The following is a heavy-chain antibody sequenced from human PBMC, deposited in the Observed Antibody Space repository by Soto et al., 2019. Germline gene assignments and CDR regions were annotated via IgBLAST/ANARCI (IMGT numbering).Heavy chain of an antibody. CDR2: INGDGSRT. D-gene: IGHD3-3*01. V-gene: IGHV3-74*01. J-gene: IGHJ4*02. CDR1: GFTFSSW. CDR3: ARGTI. Sequence: QVVESGGGLVQPGGSLRLSCVVSGFTFSSWMHWVRQAPGKGLVCVSWINGDGSRTENADSVKGRFTISRDNAKNMLYLQMNSLRDEDTAVYYCARGTIRGQGTLVTVSS.